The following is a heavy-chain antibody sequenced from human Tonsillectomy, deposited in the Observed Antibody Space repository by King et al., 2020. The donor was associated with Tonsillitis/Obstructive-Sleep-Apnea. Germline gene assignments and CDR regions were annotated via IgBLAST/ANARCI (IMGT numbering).Heavy chain of an antibody. D-gene: IGHD1-26*01. V-gene: IGHV3-74*01. CDR2: INSDGSST. CDR3: ARVREGSHDHPGYYFDS. Sequence: VQLVESGGGLVQPGGSLRLSCAASGFTFSSYWMHWVRQAPGKGLVWLSRINSDGSSTTYADSVKGRFTISRDNAKNTLYLQMDSLRAEDTAVYYCARVREGSHDHPGYYFDSWGQGTLVTVSS. CDR1: GFTFSSYW. J-gene: IGHJ4*02.